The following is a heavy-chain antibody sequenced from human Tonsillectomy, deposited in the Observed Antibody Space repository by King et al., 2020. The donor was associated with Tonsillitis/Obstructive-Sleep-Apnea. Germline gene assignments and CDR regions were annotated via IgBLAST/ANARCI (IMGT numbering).Heavy chain of an antibody. CDR3: ARGDFVVVVAASNYYYYMDV. D-gene: IGHD2-15*01. J-gene: IGHJ6*03. CDR2: SNHNGST. Sequence: VQLQQWGAGRLKPSETLSRTGAVDGGSVGGYYWSWIRQPPGKGLQWIGESNHNGSTNYNPSLKSRVTISVDTSKNQFSLKLSSVTAADTAVYYCARGDFVVVVAASNYYYYMDVWGKGTTVTVSS. CDR1: GGSVGGYY. V-gene: IGHV4-34*01.